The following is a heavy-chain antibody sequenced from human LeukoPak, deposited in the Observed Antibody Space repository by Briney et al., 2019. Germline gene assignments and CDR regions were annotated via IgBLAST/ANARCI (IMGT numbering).Heavy chain of an antibody. CDR1: GYTFTSYA. J-gene: IGHJ4*02. V-gene: IGHV1-3*01. Sequence: ASVKVSCKASGYTFTSYAMHWVRQAPGQRLEWMGWINAGNGNTKYSQKFQGRVTITRDTSASTAYMELRSLRSEDTAVYYRARVLPVHYRYCSGASCYAFDYWGQGTLVTVSS. CDR3: ARVLPVHYRYCSGASCYAFDY. D-gene: IGHD2-15*01. CDR2: INAGNGNT.